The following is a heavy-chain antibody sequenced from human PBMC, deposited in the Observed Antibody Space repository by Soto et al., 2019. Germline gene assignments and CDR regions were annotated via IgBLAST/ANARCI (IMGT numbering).Heavy chain of an antibody. Sequence: QVQLQESGPGLVKPSQTLSLTCTVSGGSISSSGYYWSWIRQHPVKGLEWIGYIHYTGITYYNPSLKSRVTTSIDTSKNQSSLKLSSVTAADTAVYYCARGQRGGAFDIWGKGTMVTVSS. CDR3: ARGQRGGAFDI. CDR2: IHYTGIT. V-gene: IGHV4-31*03. CDR1: GGSISSSGYY. J-gene: IGHJ3*02. D-gene: IGHD6-25*01.